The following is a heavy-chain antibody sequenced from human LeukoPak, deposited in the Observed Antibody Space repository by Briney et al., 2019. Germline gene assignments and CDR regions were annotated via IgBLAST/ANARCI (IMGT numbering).Heavy chain of an antibody. CDR2: ISSSSSYI. D-gene: IGHD4-23*01. CDR3: ARDYGGKGGWYFDL. CDR1: GFTFSSYS. Sequence: EPGGSLRLSCAASGFTFSSYSMNWVRQAPGKGLEWVSSISSSSSYIYYADSVKGRFTISRDNAKNSLYLQMNSLRAEDTAVYYCARDYGGKGGWYFDLWGRGTLVTVSS. J-gene: IGHJ2*01. V-gene: IGHV3-21*01.